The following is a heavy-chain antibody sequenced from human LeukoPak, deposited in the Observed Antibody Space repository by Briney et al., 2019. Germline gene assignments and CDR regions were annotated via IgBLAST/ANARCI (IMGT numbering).Heavy chain of an antibody. D-gene: IGHD2-2*01. V-gene: IGHV1-8*01. J-gene: IGHJ6*02. CDR1: GYTFTSYD. Sequence: ASVKVSCKASGYTFTSYDINWVRQATGQGLEWMGWMNPNSGNTGYAQKFQGRVTMTRNTSISTAYMELSSLRAECTAVYYCPRGSRGSSTSRLRNYYYYGMDVWGQGTTVTGSS. CDR2: MNPNSGNT. CDR3: PRGSRGSSTSRLRNYYYYGMDV.